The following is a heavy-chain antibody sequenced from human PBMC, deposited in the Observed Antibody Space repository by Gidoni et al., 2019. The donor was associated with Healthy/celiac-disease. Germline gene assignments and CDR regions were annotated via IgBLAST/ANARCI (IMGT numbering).Heavy chain of an antibody. CDR1: GFTCSSYR. Sequence: EVQLVESGGGLVQPGGSLRLFCAASGFTCSSYRMNWVRQAPGKGVEWVSSISSSSRYIYYADSVKGRFTISRDNAKNSLYLQMNSLRAEDTAVYYCARSDSSGYKCFDYWGQGTLVTVSS. V-gene: IGHV3-21*01. D-gene: IGHD3-22*01. J-gene: IGHJ4*02. CDR3: ARSDSSGYKCFDY. CDR2: ISSSSRYI.